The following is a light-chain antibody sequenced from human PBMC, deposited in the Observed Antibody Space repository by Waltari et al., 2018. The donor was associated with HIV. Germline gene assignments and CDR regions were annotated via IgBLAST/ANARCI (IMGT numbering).Light chain of an antibody. CDR2: STN. Sequence: QTVVTQEPSFSVSPGGTVTLTCGLSSGSVSASYCPSWYQQTPGPAPRTLISSTNTRSSGVPDRFSGSILGNKAALTITGAQADDESVYYCSLYMGGGIWVFGGGTKLTVL. CDR3: SLYMGGGIWV. J-gene: IGLJ3*02. CDR1: SGSVSASYC. V-gene: IGLV8-61*01.